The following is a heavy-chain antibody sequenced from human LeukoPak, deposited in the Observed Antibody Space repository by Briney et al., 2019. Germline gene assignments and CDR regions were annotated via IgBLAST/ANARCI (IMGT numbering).Heavy chain of an antibody. CDR3: ARDGDSSPFDY. CDR1: GFTFSSYA. J-gene: IGHJ4*01. Sequence: PGGSLRLSCAASGFTFSSYAMHWVRQAPGKGLEWVAVISYDGSNKYYADSVKGRFTISRDNSKNTLYLQMNSLRAEDTAVYYCARDGDSSPFDYWGHGTLVTVSS. D-gene: IGHD3-22*01. CDR2: ISYDGSNK. V-gene: IGHV3-30*01.